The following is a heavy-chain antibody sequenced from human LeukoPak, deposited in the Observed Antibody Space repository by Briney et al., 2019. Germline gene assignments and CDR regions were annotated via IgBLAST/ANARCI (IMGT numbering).Heavy chain of an antibody. Sequence: PGGSLRLSCAASGFTFSTESMNWVRQAPGKGLEWVSFISSSSTYIYYADSVNGRFTISRDISKSTLYLQMNSLRDEDTALYYCAKYGPGTYYNGLHWGQGKLVTVSS. CDR2: ISSSSTYI. CDR3: AKYGPGTYYNGLH. V-gene: IGHV3-21*04. D-gene: IGHD3-10*01. J-gene: IGHJ4*02. CDR1: GFTFSTES.